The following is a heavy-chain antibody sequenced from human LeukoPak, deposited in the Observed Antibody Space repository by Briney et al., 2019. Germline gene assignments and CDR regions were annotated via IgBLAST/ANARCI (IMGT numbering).Heavy chain of an antibody. V-gene: IGHV5-51*01. J-gene: IGHJ4*02. CDR3: ARHVSIAAAGTDLDY. CDR2: IYPGDSDT. CDR1: GCSFTSYW. D-gene: IGHD6-13*01. Sequence: GESLQISCKGSGCSFTSYWIGWVRQMPGKGLEWMGIIYPGDSDTRYSPSFQGQVTISADKSISTAYLQWSSLKASDTAMYYCARHVSIAAAGTDLDYWGQGTLVTVSS.